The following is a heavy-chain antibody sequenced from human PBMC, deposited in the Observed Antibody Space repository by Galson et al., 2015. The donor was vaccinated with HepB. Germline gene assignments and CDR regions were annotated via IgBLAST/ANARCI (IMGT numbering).Heavy chain of an antibody. CDR3: ARGSSVWYDFDY. CDR2: IGIAGDT. CDR1: GFTFSSYD. D-gene: IGHD6-19*01. V-gene: IGHV3-13*01. Sequence: SLRLSCAVSGFTFSSYDMHWVRHPPGKGLEWVSAIGIAGDTYYPGSVKGRFTISRENAKNSLYLQMNSLRAGDTAVYYCARGSSVWYDFDYWGQGTLVTVSS. J-gene: IGHJ4*02.